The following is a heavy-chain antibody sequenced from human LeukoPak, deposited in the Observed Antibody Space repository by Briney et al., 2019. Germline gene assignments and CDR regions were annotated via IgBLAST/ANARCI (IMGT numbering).Heavy chain of an antibody. Sequence: SETLSLTCAVYGGSFSGDFWSWLRQSPGKGLEWIGEIKHDGSTTYNPSLKSRVTISVDTSKNQFSLKLSSVTAADTAVYYCARGYLSSSGPFDYWGQGTLVTVSS. D-gene: IGHD3-10*01. CDR1: GGSFSGDF. CDR2: IKHDGST. CDR3: ARGYLSSSGPFDY. V-gene: IGHV4-34*01. J-gene: IGHJ4*02.